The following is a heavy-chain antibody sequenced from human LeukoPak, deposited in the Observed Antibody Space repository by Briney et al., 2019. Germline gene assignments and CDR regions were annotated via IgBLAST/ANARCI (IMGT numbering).Heavy chain of an antibody. Sequence: SETLSLTCTVSGGSISSSSYYWGWIRQPPGKGLEWIGSIYYSGSTYYNPFLKSRVTISVDTSKNQFSLKLSSVTAADTAVYYCARTYGPYYFDYWGQGTLVTVSS. V-gene: IGHV4-39*01. D-gene: IGHD3-10*01. CDR3: ARTYGPYYFDY. CDR2: IYYSGST. J-gene: IGHJ4*02. CDR1: GGSISSSSYY.